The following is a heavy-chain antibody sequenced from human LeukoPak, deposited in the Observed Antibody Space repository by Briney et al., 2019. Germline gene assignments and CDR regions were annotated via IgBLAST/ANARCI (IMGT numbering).Heavy chain of an antibody. V-gene: IGHV3-15*01. CDR3: GTGSAFDF. CDR1: GFTFATSW. D-gene: IGHD1-14*01. CDR2: IKTKTDGGTT. Sequence: GGSLRLSCAVSGFTFATSWMSWVRQAPGKGLGWVGRIKTKTDGGTTDYAAPVKGRFTISRDDSKNTLYLQMNSLKTEDTAVYYCGTGSAFDFWGRGTMVTVSS. J-gene: IGHJ3*01.